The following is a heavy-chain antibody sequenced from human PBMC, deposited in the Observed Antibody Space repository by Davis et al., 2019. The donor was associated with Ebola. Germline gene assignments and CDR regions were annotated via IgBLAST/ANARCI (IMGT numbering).Heavy chain of an antibody. V-gene: IGHV1-69*04. J-gene: IGHJ3*02. D-gene: IGHD2-21*01. Sequence: SVKVSCKASGGTFSSYAISWVRQAPGQGLEWMGRIIPILGIANYAQKFQGRVTITADKSTSTAYMELSSLRSDDTAVYYCARPRDYVVGNAFDIWGQGTMVTVSS. CDR3: ARPRDYVVGNAFDI. CDR1: GGTFSSYA. CDR2: IIPILGIA.